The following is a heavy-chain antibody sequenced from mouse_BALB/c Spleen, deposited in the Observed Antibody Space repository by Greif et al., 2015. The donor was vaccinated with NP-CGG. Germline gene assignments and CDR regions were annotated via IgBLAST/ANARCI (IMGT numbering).Heavy chain of an antibody. Sequence: QVQLQQSGPELVKPGASVKISCKASGYAFSSSWMNWVKQRPGQGLEWIGRIYPGDGDTNYNGKFKGKATLTADKSSSTAYMQLSSLTSVDSAVYFCARRGNYFDYWGQGTTLTVSS. CDR2: IYPGDGDT. CDR3: ARRGNYFDY. V-gene: IGHV1-82*01. J-gene: IGHJ2*01. D-gene: IGHD1-1*02. CDR1: GYAFSSSW.